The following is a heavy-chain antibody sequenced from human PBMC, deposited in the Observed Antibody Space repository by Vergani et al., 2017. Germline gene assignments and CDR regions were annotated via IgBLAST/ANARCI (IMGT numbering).Heavy chain of an antibody. D-gene: IGHD3-22*01. V-gene: IGHV4-59*01. CDR3: ARAPTYYYDSSGHFDY. Sequence: QVQLQESGPGLVKPSETLSLTCTVSGGSISSYYWSWIRQPPGKGLEWIGYIYYIGGTNYNPSPKSRVTISVDTSKNQFSLKLSSVTAADTAVYYCARAPTYYYDSSGHFDYWGQGTLVTVSS. CDR2: IYYIGGT. J-gene: IGHJ4*02. CDR1: GGSISSYY.